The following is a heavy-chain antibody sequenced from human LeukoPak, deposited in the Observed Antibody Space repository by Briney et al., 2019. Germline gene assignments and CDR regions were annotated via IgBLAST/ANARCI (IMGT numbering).Heavy chain of an antibody. CDR1: GGSISSSSYY. V-gene: IGHV4-39*07. CDR3: ARTYSGSYYVFFY. J-gene: IGHJ4*02. D-gene: IGHD1-26*01. CDR2: IYYSGST. Sequence: PSETLSLTCTVSGGSISSSSYYWGWIRQPPGKGLEWIGSIYYSGSTYYNPSLKSRVTISVDTSKNQFSLKLSSVTAADTAVYYCARTYSGSYYVFFYWGQGTLVTVSS.